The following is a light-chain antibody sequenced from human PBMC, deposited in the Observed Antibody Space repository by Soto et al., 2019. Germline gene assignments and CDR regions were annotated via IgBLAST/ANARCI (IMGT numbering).Light chain of an antibody. Sequence: QSVLTQPASVSGSPGQSITISCTGTSSDVGGYNYVAWYQQHPGKAPKFMIYDVSSRPSGVSNRFSGSKSGNTASLNISGLQAEDEADYYCCSYTTSNTRQIVFGTGTKVTVL. V-gene: IGLV2-14*03. CDR1: SSDVGGYNY. J-gene: IGLJ1*01. CDR2: DVS. CDR3: CSYTTSNTRQIV.